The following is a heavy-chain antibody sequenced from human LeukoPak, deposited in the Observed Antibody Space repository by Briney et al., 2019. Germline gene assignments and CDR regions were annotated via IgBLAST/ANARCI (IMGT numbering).Heavy chain of an antibody. CDR1: GFTFSSYG. Sequence: GSLRLSCAASGFTFSSYGMHWVRQAPGKGMEWVAVISYDGSNKYYADSVKGRFTISRDNSKNTLYLQVNSLRAEDTAVYYCASHPAHYCSGGSCFYPYWGQGTLVTVSS. V-gene: IGHV3-30*03. CDR2: ISYDGSNK. J-gene: IGHJ4*02. CDR3: ASHPAHYCSGGSCFYPY. D-gene: IGHD2-15*01.